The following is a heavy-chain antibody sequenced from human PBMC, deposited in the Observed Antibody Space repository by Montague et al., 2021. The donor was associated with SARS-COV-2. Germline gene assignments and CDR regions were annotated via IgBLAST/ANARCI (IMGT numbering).Heavy chain of an antibody. V-gene: IGHV4-34*01. J-gene: IGHJ4*02. Sequence: SETLSLTCAVYGGSFRNYPWTWISQSPGEGLEWIGQINYGGSTKYNPSHKSRVTISIDTSKNQFSLKLTSVTAADTAVCYCARGAPGYWGQGTLVTVSS. CDR2: INYGGST. CDR3: ARGAPGY. CDR1: GGSFRNYP. D-gene: IGHD1-1*01.